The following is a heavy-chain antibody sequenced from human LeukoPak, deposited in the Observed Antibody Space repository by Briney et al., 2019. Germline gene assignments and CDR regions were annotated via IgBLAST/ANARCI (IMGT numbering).Heavy chain of an antibody. CDR1: GFTFSSYA. J-gene: IGHJ4*02. CDR2: ISGSGGST. Sequence: GGSLRLSCAASGFTFSSYAMSWVRQAPGKGLEWVSAISGSGGSTYYADSVKGRFTISRDNSKNTLYLQMNSLRAEVTAVYYCAKMGEAAGTHFDYWGQGTLVTVSS. D-gene: IGHD6-13*01. V-gene: IGHV3-23*01. CDR3: AKMGEAAGTHFDY.